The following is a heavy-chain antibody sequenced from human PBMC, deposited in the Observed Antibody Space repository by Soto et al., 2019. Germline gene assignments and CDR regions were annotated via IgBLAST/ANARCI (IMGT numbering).Heavy chain of an antibody. CDR3: AKEKGSNSLHPSYGSFDT. V-gene: IGHV1-2*02. J-gene: IGHJ5*02. CDR2: INTNNGGA. CDR1: GYIFTEYH. Sequence: QVQLVQSGAEVKKPGASVKVSCKASGYIFTEYHIHWVRQAPGQGLEFMGWINTNNGGAGSAQQFQGRGTVTRDTSINTIYLELSNLRSDETAVYFCAKEKGSNSLHPSYGSFDTWGQGTLIIVSS. D-gene: IGHD4-17*01.